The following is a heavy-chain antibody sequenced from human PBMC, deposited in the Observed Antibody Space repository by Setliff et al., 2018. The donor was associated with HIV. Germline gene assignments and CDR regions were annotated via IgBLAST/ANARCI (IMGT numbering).Heavy chain of an antibody. J-gene: IGHJ4*02. CDR1: GGSISSGSYY. D-gene: IGHD3-16*01. CDR3: ARQRHGGAGAHDY. CDR2: IYTSGST. Sequence: PSETLSLTCTVSGGSISSGSYYWSWIRQPAGKGLEWIGRIYTSGSTNYNPSLKSRVTISVDTSKNQFSLKLSSVTAADTAVYYCARQRHGGAGAHDYWGQGTLVTVSS. V-gene: IGHV4-61*02.